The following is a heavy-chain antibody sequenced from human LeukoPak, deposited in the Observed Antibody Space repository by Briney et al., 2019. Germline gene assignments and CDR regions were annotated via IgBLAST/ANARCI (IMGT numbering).Heavy chain of an antibody. V-gene: IGHV4-38-2*02. D-gene: IGHD6-25*01. Sequence: SETLSLTCAVSGYSISSGYYWGWIRQPPGKGLEWIGSIYHSGSTYYNPSLKSRVTISVDTSKNQFSLKLSSVTAADTAVYYCAREEDIAADNFDYWGQGTLVTVSS. CDR3: AREEDIAADNFDY. CDR2: IYHSGST. J-gene: IGHJ4*02. CDR1: GYSISSGYY.